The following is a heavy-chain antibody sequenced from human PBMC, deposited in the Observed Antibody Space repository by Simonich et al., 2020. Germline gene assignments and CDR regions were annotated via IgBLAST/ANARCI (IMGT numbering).Heavy chain of an antibody. D-gene: IGHD6-13*01. CDR2: IYYSGST. V-gene: IGHV4-39*01. Sequence: QLQLQESGPGLVKPSETLSLTCTVSGGSISSSSYYWGWIRQPPGKGLEWIGSIYYSGSTTNNPSRKSRVTISVDTSKNQFSRKLGSVTAADTAVYYCARHAGFAFDIWGQGTMVTVSS. J-gene: IGHJ3*02. CDR3: ARHAGFAFDI. CDR1: GGSISSSSYY.